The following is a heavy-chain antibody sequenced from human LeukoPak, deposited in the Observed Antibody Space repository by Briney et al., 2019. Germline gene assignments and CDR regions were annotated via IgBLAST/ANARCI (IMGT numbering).Heavy chain of an antibody. J-gene: IGHJ4*02. D-gene: IGHD5-18*01. CDR2: IKQDGSEK. V-gene: IGHV3-7*03. CDR3: MRGYGYHHY. Sequence: PRGSPRLSCAASGFTFSSYWMSWARQAPGKGLEWVANIKQDGSEKYYIDSVKGRFTISRDNAKNSLYLQMNSLRAEDTAVYYCMRGYGYHHYWGQGTLVTVSS. CDR1: GFTFSSYW.